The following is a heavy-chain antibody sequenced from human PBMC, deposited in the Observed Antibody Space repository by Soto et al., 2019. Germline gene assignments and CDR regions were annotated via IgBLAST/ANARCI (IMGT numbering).Heavy chain of an antibody. CDR3: ARGSAARISN. D-gene: IGHD3-3*02. J-gene: IGHJ4*02. CDR1: AYTFTGYD. Sequence: QVQLEQSGAEVKKPGASVKVTFKASAYTFTGYDINWVRQATGQGLEWMGWMNPNSGNTGYAQKFQGRVTMTRNTSISTAYMELSSLRSEDTAVYYCARGSAARISNWGQGTLVTVSS. V-gene: IGHV1-8*01. CDR2: MNPNSGNT.